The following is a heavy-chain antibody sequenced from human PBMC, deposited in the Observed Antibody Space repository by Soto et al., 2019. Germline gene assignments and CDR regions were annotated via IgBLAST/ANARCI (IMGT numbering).Heavy chain of an antibody. Sequence: SETLSLTCTVSCGSISSPHDYWGWIRQSPGRGLEWIGSIYYSGSTYYNPSLKSRITISVDTSKNQFSLNLTSVTAADTAVYYCASFVFTAYNVYYFYFRGQGTLVTVSA. CDR3: ASFVFTAYNVYYFYF. V-gene: IGHV4-39*01. J-gene: IGHJ4*01. D-gene: IGHD3-10*01. CDR2: IYYSGST. CDR1: CGSISSPHDY.